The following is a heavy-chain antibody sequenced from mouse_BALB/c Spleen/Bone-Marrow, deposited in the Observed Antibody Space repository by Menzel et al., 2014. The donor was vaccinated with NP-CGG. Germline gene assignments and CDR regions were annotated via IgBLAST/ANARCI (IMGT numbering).Heavy chain of an antibody. D-gene: IGHD1-1*01. Sequence: EVKLQESGPELEKPGASVKISCKASGYSFTGYNMNWVKQSNGKSLEWIGNIDPYSGGTTYNQNFKGKASLTVDKSSSTAYMQLRSLTSEDSAVYYCARLGLLRGYWYFDVWGAGTTVTVSS. CDR3: ARLGLLRGYWYFDV. CDR1: GYSFTGYN. CDR2: IDPYSGGT. J-gene: IGHJ1*01. V-gene: IGHV1-42*01.